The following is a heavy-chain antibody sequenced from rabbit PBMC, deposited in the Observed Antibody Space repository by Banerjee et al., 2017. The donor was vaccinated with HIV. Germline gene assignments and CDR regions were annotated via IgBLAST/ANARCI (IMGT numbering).Heavy chain of an antibody. CDR3: ARDPAAVSIYCPDLDL. J-gene: IGHJ4*01. D-gene: IGHD8-1*01. CDR2: IITSSGST. CDR1: GFDLSSYYY. Sequence: QSLGESGGGLVKPGASLTLTCTASGFDLSSYYYMCWVRQAPGKGLEVVACIITSSGSTWYASWVNGRFTISKSTSLNTVDLKMTSLTAADTATYFCARDPAAVSIYCPDLDLWGQGTLVTVS. V-gene: IGHV1S43*01.